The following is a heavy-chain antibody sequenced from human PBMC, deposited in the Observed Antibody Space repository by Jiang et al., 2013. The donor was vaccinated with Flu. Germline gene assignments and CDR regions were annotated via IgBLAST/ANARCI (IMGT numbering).Heavy chain of an antibody. CDR1: GGSISSSY. CDR2: IYYSGTT. D-gene: IGHD2-15*01. CDR3: ARDAAGGYNWFDP. V-gene: IGHV4-59*01. J-gene: IGHJ5*02. Sequence: PGLVKPSETLSLTCTVSGGSISSSYWSWIRQSPGKGLEWIGFIYYSGTTNYNPSLRSRVTISVDTSKNQFSLKLGSVTAADTAVYYCARDAAGGYNWFDPWGQGILVTVSS.